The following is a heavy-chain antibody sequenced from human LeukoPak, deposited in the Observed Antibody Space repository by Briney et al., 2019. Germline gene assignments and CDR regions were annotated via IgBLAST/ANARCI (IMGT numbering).Heavy chain of an antibody. D-gene: IGHD6-19*01. Sequence: GGSLRLSCAASGFTVSSNYVSWVRQAPGKGLEWVSVIYSGGSTYYADSVKGRFTISRHNSKNTLYLQMSSLRAEDTAVYYCARKDSSGWYVWDYWGQGTLVTVSS. CDR3: ARKDSSGWYVWDY. CDR2: IYSGGST. V-gene: IGHV3-53*04. CDR1: GFTVSSNY. J-gene: IGHJ4*02.